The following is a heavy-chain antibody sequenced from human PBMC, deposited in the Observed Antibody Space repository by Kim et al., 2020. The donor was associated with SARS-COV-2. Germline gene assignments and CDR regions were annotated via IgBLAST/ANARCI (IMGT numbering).Heavy chain of an antibody. CDR1: GFNFTNYG. CDR2: VSYAGRKT. D-gene: IGHD2-15*01. CDR3: VKEAAFSTVVVDYYFDH. Sequence: GGSLRLSCVASGFNFTNYGMHWVRQAPGKGLEGVGIVSYAGRKTYYAASVKGRFTISRDNSKNTLYLKMNSLRTEDTARYCCVKEAAFSTVVVDYYFDHWGQGTLVTVSS. J-gene: IGHJ4*02. V-gene: IGHV3-30*18.